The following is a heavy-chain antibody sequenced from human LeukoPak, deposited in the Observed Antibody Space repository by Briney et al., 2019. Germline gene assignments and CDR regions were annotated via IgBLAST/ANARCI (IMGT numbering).Heavy chain of an antibody. CDR3: AKDLTPFDVSTFDY. J-gene: IGHJ4*02. CDR2: ISGSGGST. Sequence: PGGSLRLSCAASGFTFSSYAMSWVRQAPGKGLEWVSAISGSGGSTYYADSVKGRFTISRDNSKNALYLQMNSLRAEDTAVYYCAKDLTPFDVSTFDYWGQGTLVTVSS. CDR1: GFTFSSYA. V-gene: IGHV3-23*01. D-gene: IGHD1-14*01.